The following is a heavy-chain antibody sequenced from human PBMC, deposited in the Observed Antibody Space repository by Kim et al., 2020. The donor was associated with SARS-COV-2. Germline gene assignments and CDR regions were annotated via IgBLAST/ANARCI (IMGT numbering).Heavy chain of an antibody. V-gene: IGHV3-23*01. Sequence: GGSLRLSCAASGFTFSSYAMSWVRQAPGKGLEWVSAISGSGGSTYYADSVKGRFTISRDNSKNTLYLQMNSLRAEDTAVYYCAKEYYDFWSGPSPNWFDPWGQGTLVTVPS. CDR3: AKEYYDFWSGPSPNWFDP. CDR2: ISGSGGST. J-gene: IGHJ5*02. CDR1: GFTFSSYA. D-gene: IGHD3-3*01.